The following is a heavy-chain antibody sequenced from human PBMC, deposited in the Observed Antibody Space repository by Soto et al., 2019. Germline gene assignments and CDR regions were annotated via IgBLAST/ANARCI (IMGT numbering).Heavy chain of an antibody. CDR1: GYTFTSYG. V-gene: IGHV1-18*01. CDR2: ISAYNGNT. Sequence: ASVKVSCKASGYTFTSYGISWVRQAPGQGLEWMGWISAYNGNTNYAQKLQGRVTMTTDTSTSTAYMELRSLRSDDTAVYYCARVQYSNYSPPLDVWGKGTTVTVSS. CDR3: ARVQYSNYSPPLDV. D-gene: IGHD4-4*01. J-gene: IGHJ6*04.